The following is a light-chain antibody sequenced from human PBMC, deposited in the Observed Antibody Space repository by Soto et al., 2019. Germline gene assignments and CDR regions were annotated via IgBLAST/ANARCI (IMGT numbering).Light chain of an antibody. CDR3: QLYNSYSFQYT. CDR2: KAS. V-gene: IGKV1-5*03. Sequence: DIQMTQSPSTLSASVGDRVTITCRASQSISSWLAGSQQKPGKAPKLLIYKASSLESGVPSRFSGSGSGTEFTLTISSLQPYDFATYYCQLYNSYSFQYTFGQGTKLEIK. J-gene: IGKJ2*01. CDR1: QSISSW.